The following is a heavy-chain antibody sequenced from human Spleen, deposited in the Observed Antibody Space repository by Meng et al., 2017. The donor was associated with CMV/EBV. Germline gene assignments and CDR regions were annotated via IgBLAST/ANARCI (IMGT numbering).Heavy chain of an antibody. D-gene: IGHD2-21*01. V-gene: IGHV4-4*02. CDR1: SDTDIAW. CDR2: IDHSGSI. CDR3: GRGMVCDGTKCFVGGFDS. J-gene: IGHJ4*02. Sequence: SDTDIAWWSCVSQHTRKGLEWIGEIDHSGSINYNPALKSRLNISEDNAKIKLSMQMTSVTAAETALYYCGRGMVCDGTKCFVGGFDSWGQGTLVTVSS.